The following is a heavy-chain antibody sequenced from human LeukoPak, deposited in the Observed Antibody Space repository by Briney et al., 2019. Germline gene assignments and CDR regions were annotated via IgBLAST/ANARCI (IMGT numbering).Heavy chain of an antibody. CDR1: GYTFTSYD. CDR3: ARGRLAARPVGYWFDP. Sequence: GASVKVSCKASGYTFTSYDINWVRQATGQGLEWMGWMNPNSGNTGYAQKFQGRVTMTRNTSISTAYMELSSLRSEDTAVYYCARGRLAARPVGYWFDPWGQGTLVTVSS. V-gene: IGHV1-8*01. J-gene: IGHJ5*02. CDR2: MNPNSGNT. D-gene: IGHD6-6*01.